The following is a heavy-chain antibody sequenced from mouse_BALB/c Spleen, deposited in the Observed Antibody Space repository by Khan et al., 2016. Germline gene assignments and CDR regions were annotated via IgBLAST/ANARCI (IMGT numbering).Heavy chain of an antibody. CDR2: ISTYNGNT. Sequence: QIQLVQSGPEVVRPGVSVKISCKGSGYTFTDYAMHWVKQSHAKSLEWIGVISTYNGNTNYNQKFKGKATMTVDKSSSTAYMELARLTSEDSAIYYCAREGGITTERRYFDVWGAGTTVTVSS. D-gene: IGHD1-1*01. CDR3: AREGGITTERRYFDV. J-gene: IGHJ1*01. CDR1: GYTFTDYA. V-gene: IGHV1S137*01.